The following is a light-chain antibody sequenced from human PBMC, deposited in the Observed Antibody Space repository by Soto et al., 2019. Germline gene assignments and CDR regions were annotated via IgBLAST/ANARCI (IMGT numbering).Light chain of an antibody. CDR2: GAS. Sequence: EVVLTQSPGTLSLSPGERATLSCRASQSLDSTYLAWYQQKPGQSPRLVIYGASRRATGIPDRFCGSGSGTDFTLTIGRLEPEDFAVYYCQRSGSAPPYIFGAGTRLDIK. V-gene: IGKV3-20*01. CDR1: QSLDSTY. J-gene: IGKJ2*01. CDR3: QRSGSAPPYI.